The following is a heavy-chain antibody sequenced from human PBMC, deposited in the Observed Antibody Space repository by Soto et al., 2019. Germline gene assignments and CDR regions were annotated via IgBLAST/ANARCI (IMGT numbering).Heavy chain of an antibody. CDR2: ISAYNGNT. CDR3: ARAPGGIIVVVTGPDY. V-gene: IGHV1-18*01. J-gene: IGHJ4*02. CDR1: GYTFTSYG. Sequence: ASVKVSCKASGYTFTSYGISWVRQAPGQGLEWMGWISAYNGNTNYAQKLQGRVTMTTDTSTSTAYMELRSLRSDDTAVYYCARAPGGIIVVVTGPDYWGQGTLVIVSS. D-gene: IGHD2-21*02.